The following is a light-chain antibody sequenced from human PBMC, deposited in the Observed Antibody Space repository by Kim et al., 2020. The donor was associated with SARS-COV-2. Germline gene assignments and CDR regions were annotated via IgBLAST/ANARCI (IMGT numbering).Light chain of an antibody. Sequence: STGERATLSCRASQSVSSSYLAWYQQKPGQAPRLLIYGASSRATGIPDRFSGSGSGTDFTLTISRLEPEDFAVYYCQQYGNSPLTFGGGTKVDIK. CDR3: QQYGNSPLT. CDR2: GAS. V-gene: IGKV3-20*01. CDR1: QSVSSSY. J-gene: IGKJ4*01.